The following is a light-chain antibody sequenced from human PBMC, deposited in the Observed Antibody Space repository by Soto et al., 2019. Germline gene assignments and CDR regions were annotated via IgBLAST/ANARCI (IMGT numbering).Light chain of an antibody. CDR3: QTWGTGIQV. J-gene: IGLJ3*02. Sequence: QPVLTQSPSASAPLGASVKLTCTLSSGHRSYAIAWHQQQPEKGPRYLMKLNSDGSHSKGDGIPDRFSGSSSGAERYLTISSLQSGDEPDYYCQTWGTGIQVFGGGTKLTVL. CDR2: LNSDGSH. CDR1: SGHRSYA. V-gene: IGLV4-69*01.